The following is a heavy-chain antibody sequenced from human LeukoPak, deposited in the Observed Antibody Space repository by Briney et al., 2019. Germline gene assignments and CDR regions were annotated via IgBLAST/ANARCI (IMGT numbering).Heavy chain of an antibody. CDR2: IYSGGST. V-gene: IGHV3-53*01. Sequence: GGSLRLSCAASGFTVSSNYMSWVRQAPGKGLEWVSVIYSGGSTYYADSVKGRFTISRDNSKNTLYLQMNSLRAEDTAVYYCARGVPYYYDSSGYYFDYWGQGTLVTVSS. J-gene: IGHJ4*02. CDR1: GFTVSSNY. D-gene: IGHD3-22*01. CDR3: ARGVPYYYDSSGYYFDY.